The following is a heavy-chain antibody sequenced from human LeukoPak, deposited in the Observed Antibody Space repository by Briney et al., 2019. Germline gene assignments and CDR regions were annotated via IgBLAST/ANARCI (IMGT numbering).Heavy chain of an antibody. V-gene: IGHV1-2*02. CDR2: INPNSGGT. CDR3: ARNRGPGIAVAGTEGVGY. D-gene: IGHD6-19*01. Sequence: ASVKVSCKASGYTFTGHYMHWVRQAPGQGLEWMGWINPNSGGTNYAQKFQGRVTMTRDTSISTAYMELSRLRSDDTAVYYCARNRGPGIAVAGTEGVGYWGQGTLVTVSS. CDR1: GYTFTGHY. J-gene: IGHJ4*02.